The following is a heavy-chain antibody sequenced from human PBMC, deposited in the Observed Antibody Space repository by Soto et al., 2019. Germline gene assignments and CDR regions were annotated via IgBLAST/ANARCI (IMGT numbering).Heavy chain of an antibody. CDR1: RFTFSHQT. D-gene: IGHD3-3*01. Sequence: EVQLVESGGGLVQPGGSLRLSCSASRFTFSHQTMYWVRQAPGKGLEYVSAIGLTGGGAYYADSVKGRFTISRDNSKSNLFLEMSSLSPADTASYCGVNDLHHPEWCWCQGPLVPGSS. J-gene: IGHJ4*02. CDR2: IGLTGGGA. CDR3: VNDLHHPEWC. V-gene: IGHV3-64D*08.